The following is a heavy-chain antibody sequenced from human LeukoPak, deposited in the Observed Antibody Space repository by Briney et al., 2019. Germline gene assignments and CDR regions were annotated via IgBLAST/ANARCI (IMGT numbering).Heavy chain of an antibody. CDR3: ATKVSGDNPFDY. Sequence: PGGSLRLSCAASGFTFSSYSMNWVRQALEKGREWGAVIRGDTITTFYADSVKGRFTISRDNSKNTLYLQMNSLRAEDTAVYYCATKVSGDNPFDYWGEGILVTVSS. CDR1: GFTFSSYS. D-gene: IGHD1-14*01. CDR2: IRGDTITT. J-gene: IGHJ4*02. V-gene: IGHV3-23*01.